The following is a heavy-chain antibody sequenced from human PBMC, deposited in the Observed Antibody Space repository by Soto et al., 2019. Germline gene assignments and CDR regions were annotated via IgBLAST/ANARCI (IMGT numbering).Heavy chain of an antibody. D-gene: IGHD3-3*01. CDR3: AAFLRFLGRAFDI. CDR1: SGSISSSNW. CDR2: IYHSGST. Sequence: PSETLSLTCAVSSGSISSSNWWSWVRQPPGKGLEWIGEIYHSGSTNYNPSLKSRVTISVDKSKNQFSLKLSSVTAADTAVYYCAAFLRFLGRAFDIWGQGTMVTVSS. J-gene: IGHJ3*02. V-gene: IGHV4-4*02.